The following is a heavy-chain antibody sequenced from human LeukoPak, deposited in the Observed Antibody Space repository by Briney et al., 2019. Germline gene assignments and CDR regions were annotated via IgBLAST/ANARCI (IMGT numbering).Heavy chain of an antibody. CDR2: IYYSGST. Sequence: PSETLSLTCTVSGGSISSSSYYWGWIRQPPGKGLEWIGSIYYSGSTYYNPSLKSRVTISVDTSKNQFSLKLSSVTAADTAVYYCARDRFPASSSWYYYYYGMDVWGQGTTVTVSS. V-gene: IGHV4-39*02. CDR3: ARDRFPASSSWYYYYYGMDV. J-gene: IGHJ6*02. D-gene: IGHD6-13*01. CDR1: GGSISSSSYY.